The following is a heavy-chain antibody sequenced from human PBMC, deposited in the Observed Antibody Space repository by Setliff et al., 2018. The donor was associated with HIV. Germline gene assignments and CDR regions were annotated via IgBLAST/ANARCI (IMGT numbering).Heavy chain of an antibody. V-gene: IGHV3-23*01. CDR3: AKPTSGFYPRPYDL. CDR1: GFAFSTFD. Sequence: GGSLRLSCVGTGFAFSTFDMNWVRQTPGKGLEWAAAVSPDGDITYYPDSLRGRFTVSRDNSKNMLFLQMNNLGAEDSAIYYCAKPTSGFYPRPYDLWGHGTKVTVSS. CDR2: VSPDGDIT. J-gene: IGHJ3*01. D-gene: IGHD5-12*01.